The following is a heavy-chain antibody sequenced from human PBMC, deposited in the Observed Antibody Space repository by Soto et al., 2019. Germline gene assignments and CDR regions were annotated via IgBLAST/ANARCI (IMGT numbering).Heavy chain of an antibody. CDR1: GFTFSSYS. Sequence: NPGGSLRLSCAASGFTFSSYSMNWVRQAPGKGLEWVSSISSSSSYIYYADSVKGRFTISRDNAKNSLYLQMNSLRAEDTAVYYCARLASMIVQRFDYWGQGTLVTVSS. CDR3: ARLASMIVQRFDY. CDR2: ISSSSSYI. V-gene: IGHV3-21*01. J-gene: IGHJ4*02. D-gene: IGHD3-22*01.